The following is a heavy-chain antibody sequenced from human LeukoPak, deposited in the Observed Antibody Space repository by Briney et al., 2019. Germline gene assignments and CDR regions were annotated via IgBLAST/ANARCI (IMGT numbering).Heavy chain of an antibody. V-gene: IGHV3-23*01. CDR2: ISGRGGYT. Sequence: GGSLRLSCAASGFTFSSYAMSWVRQAPGKGLEWVSSISGRGGYTDYADSVKGRFTISRNNSKNTLFLQLNSLRAEDTAIYDCARDLHYYVAMDVWGQGTTVTASS. CDR3: ARDLHYYVAMDV. J-gene: IGHJ6*02. CDR1: GFTFSSYA. D-gene: IGHD3-10*02.